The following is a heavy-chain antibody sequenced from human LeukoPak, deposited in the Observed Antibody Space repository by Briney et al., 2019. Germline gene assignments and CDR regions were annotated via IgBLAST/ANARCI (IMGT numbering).Heavy chain of an antibody. CDR2: INQDGGEI. D-gene: IGHD3-10*01. V-gene: IGHV3-7*04. CDR3: VRAHHPGGWFDP. J-gene: IGHJ5*02. Sequence: GESLRLYCVASGFTLSNYGMSWIRQAPGKGLELAASINQDGGEIHYVDSVKGRFTISRDNAKNSLYLQMNSLTAEDTAVHYCVRAHHPGGWFDPWGQGTLVTVSS. CDR1: GFTLSNYG.